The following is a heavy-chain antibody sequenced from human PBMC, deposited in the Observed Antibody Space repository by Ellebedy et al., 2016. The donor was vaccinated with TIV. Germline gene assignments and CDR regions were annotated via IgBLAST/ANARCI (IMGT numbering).Heavy chain of an antibody. CDR2: IAFDDKK. J-gene: IGHJ4*02. V-gene: IGHV3-30*18. Sequence: GGSLRLSXAASGFTFGNYGMHWVRQAPGKGLEWVAVIAFDDKKYYADSVKGRSTISRDNSKNTLYLQMNSLRAEDTAVYYCAKNVLMTLVPPDFWGQGTLVTVSS. D-gene: IGHD3-22*01. CDR3: AKNVLMTLVPPDF. CDR1: GFTFGNYG.